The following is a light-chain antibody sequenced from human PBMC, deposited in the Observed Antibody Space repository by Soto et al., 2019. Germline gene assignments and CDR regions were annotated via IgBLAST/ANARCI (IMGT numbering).Light chain of an antibody. J-gene: IGKJ4*01. V-gene: IGKV3-11*01. CDR3: QQRSNLPFT. CDR2: DAS. Sequence: EIVLTQSPATLSLSPGERATLSCRASQSVSSYLAWYQQKTGQAPRLLIYDASNRATGIPARFSGSGSGTDFTLTISSLETEYCAVSYCQQRSNLPFTFGGGPKVEIK. CDR1: QSVSSY.